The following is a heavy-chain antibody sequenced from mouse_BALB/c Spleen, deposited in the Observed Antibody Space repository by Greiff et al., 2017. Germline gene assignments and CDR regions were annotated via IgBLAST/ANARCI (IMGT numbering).Heavy chain of an antibody. CDR2: ISTYYGNT. Sequence: QVQLKESGPELVRPGVSVKISCKGSGYTFTDYAMHWVKQSHAKSLEWIGVISTYYGNTNYNQKFKGKATMTVDKSSSTAYMELARLTSEDSAIYYCARSGLQAWFAYWGQGTLVTVSA. J-gene: IGHJ3*01. CDR3: ARSGLQAWFAY. V-gene: IGHV1-67*01. CDR1: GYTFTDYA.